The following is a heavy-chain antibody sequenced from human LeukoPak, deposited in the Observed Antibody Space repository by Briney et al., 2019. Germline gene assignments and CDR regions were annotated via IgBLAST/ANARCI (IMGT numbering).Heavy chain of an antibody. D-gene: IGHD1-1*01. CDR2: ISSTSSYI. V-gene: IGHV3-21*04. CDR3: ATRGRTATKYFDD. J-gene: IGHJ4*02. CDR1: GFAFSSY. Sequence: GGSLRLSCAASGFAFSSYMNWVRQAPGKGLEWVSSISSTSSYIYYADSVKGRFTISRDNSRNTLHLQMNSLRAEDTAVYYCATRGRTATKYFDDWGQGTLVTVSS.